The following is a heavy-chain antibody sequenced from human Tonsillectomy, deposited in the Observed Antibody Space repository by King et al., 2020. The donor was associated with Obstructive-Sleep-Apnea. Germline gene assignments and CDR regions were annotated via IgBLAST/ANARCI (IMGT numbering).Heavy chain of an antibody. J-gene: IGHJ4*02. Sequence: QLVQSGAEVKQPGSSVKVSCKASGDTFSNYAISWVRQAPGQGLEWMGGIIPMFGTSRFAPRFQGRLTVTADTSTSTAYMELRSLTSEDTAIYYCARDFYRGDDLPYHLDSWGQGTRVTVSS. CDR1: GDTFSNYA. D-gene: IGHD5-12*01. CDR2: IIPMFGTS. V-gene: IGHV1-69*06. CDR3: ARDFYRGDDLPYHLDS.